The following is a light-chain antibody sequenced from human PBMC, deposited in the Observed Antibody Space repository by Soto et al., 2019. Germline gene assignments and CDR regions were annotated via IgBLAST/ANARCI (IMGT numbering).Light chain of an antibody. J-gene: IGLJ1*01. CDR2: EVS. Sequence: QSALTQPASVSGSPGQSITISCTGTSRDVGDYNYVSWHQQHPGKAPKVIITEVSNRPSGVSNRFSGSKSGNSASLTISGLQADDEAHYYCCSLTTSHTYVFGSGTKLTVL. CDR3: CSLTTSHTYV. CDR1: SRDVGDYNY. V-gene: IGLV2-14*01.